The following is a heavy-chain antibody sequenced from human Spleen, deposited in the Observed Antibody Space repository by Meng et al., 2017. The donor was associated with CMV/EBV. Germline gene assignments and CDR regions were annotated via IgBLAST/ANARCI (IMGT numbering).Heavy chain of an antibody. CDR2: ISFSNFV. V-gene: IGHV3-69-1*01. CDR1: GFTFSDYY. D-gene: IGHD6-19*01. Sequence: GESLKISCAASGFTFSDYYMSWIRQAPGKGLEWLSSISFSNFVYYADSVRGRFTISRDNAKNSVYLQLNSLRAEDTAVYYCGTIAVTGHPDYWGQGTLVTVSS. J-gene: IGHJ4*02. CDR3: GTIAVTGHPDY.